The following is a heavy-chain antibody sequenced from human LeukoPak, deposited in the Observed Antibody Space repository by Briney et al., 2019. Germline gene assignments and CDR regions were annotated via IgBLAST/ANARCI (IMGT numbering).Heavy chain of an antibody. Sequence: GGSLRLSCAASGFTFSNYWMHWVRQAPGKGLVWVSRINPDGGRISYADSVQGRFTISRDNSKNTLYLQMDSLRVEDTAVYYCAKDRAYTGSLWGQGTLVTVSS. CDR1: GFTFSNYW. CDR3: AKDRAYTGSL. J-gene: IGHJ4*02. CDR2: INPDGGRI. D-gene: IGHD1-26*01. V-gene: IGHV3-74*01.